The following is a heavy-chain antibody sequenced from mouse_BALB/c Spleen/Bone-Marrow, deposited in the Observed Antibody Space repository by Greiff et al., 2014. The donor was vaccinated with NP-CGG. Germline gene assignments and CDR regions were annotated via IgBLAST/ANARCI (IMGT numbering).Heavy chain of an antibody. Sequence: QVHVKQSGPELVRPGVSVKISCKGSGYTFTDYAMHWVKQSHAKSLEWIGVISTYSGNTNYNQKFKGKATMTVDKSSSTAYMELARLTSEDSAIDYCARCNYGRSYVFDVWGAGTTVTVSS. CDR3: ARCNYGRSYVFDV. V-gene: IGHV1-67*01. CDR2: ISTYSGNT. J-gene: IGHJ1*01. D-gene: IGHD1-1*01. CDR1: GYTFTDYA.